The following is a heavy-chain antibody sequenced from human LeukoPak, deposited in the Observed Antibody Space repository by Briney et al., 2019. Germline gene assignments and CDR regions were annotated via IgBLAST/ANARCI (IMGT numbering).Heavy chain of an antibody. Sequence: GGSLRLSCAASGLTFSSYWMSWVRQAPGKGLEWVANIKQDGSEKYYVDSVKGRFTISRDNAKNSLYLQMNSLRAEDTAVYYCAREDIAAAGTLDYWGQGTLVTVSS. V-gene: IGHV3-7*01. J-gene: IGHJ4*02. CDR3: AREDIAAAGTLDY. CDR1: GLTFSSYW. D-gene: IGHD6-13*01. CDR2: IKQDGSEK.